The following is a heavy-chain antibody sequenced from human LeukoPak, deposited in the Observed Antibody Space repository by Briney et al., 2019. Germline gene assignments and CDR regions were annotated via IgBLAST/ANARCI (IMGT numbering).Heavy chain of an antibody. V-gene: IGHV1-69*05. CDR2: IIPIFGTA. CDR1: GGTFSSYA. Sequence: SSVKVSCKASGGTFSSYAISWVRQAPGQGLEWMGGIIPIFGTANYAQKFQGRVTITTDESTSTAYMELSSLRSEDTAVYYCARVREGGDTTRVTPFDYWGLGTLVTVSS. D-gene: IGHD3-10*01. J-gene: IGHJ4*02. CDR3: ARVREGGDTTRVTPFDY.